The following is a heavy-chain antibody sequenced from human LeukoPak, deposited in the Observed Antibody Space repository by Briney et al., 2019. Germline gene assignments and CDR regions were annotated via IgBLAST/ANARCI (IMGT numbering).Heavy chain of an antibody. D-gene: IGHD1-26*01. Sequence: PSETLSLTCTVSGGSISSCYWSWIRQPPGKGLEWIGYIYYSGSTNYNPSLKSRVTISVDTSKNQFSLKLSSVTAADTAVYYCARHEKASGSYSSFDYWGQGTLVTVSS. CDR3: ARHEKASGSYSSFDY. V-gene: IGHV4-59*08. CDR2: IYYSGST. CDR1: GGSISSCY. J-gene: IGHJ4*02.